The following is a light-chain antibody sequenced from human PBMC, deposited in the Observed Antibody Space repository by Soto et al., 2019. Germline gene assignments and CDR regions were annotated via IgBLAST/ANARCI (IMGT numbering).Light chain of an antibody. CDR3: AAWDDSLSGYV. CDR1: SSNIGSNY. CDR2: RNN. J-gene: IGLJ1*01. V-gene: IGLV1-47*01. Sequence: QLVLTQPPSASGTPGQRVTISCSGSSSNIGSNYVYWYQQLPGTAPKLLIYRNNQRPSGVPDRFSGSKSGTSASLAISGLRSEDEADYYCAAWDDSLSGYVFGIGTKVTVL.